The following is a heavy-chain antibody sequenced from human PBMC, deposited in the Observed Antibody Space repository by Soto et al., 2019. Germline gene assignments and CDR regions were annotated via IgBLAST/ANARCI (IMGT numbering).Heavy chain of an antibody. CDR1: GGSVTTFT. Sequence: VQLVQSGAEVTKPGSSVKVSCKASGGSVTTFTISWLRQAPGQGLEWMGAFIPIFRTPNFAQNFQGRVTITADESTNPALMEPGGLTSEYTAVYFCATGAVVHAYPHWLDPWGQGTQVTVSS. V-gene: IGHV1-69*12. CDR3: ATGAVVHAYPHWLDP. D-gene: IGHD1-26*01. CDR2: FIPIFRTP. J-gene: IGHJ5*02.